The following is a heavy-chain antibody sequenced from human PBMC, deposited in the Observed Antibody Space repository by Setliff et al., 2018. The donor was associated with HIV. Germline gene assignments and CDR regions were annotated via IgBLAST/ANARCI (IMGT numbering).Heavy chain of an antibody. CDR1: GYTFTNYD. V-gene: IGHV1-8*02. J-gene: IGHJ4*02. D-gene: IGHD3-16*01. Sequence: GASVKVSCKASGYTFTNYDINWVRQAAGQGLEWMAWMNPSTGNTGYAQKFRGRVTLTRDTSISTAYLELSSLRSEDTAMYYCARYEGVMTYAAYPLGHWGQGTLVTVSS. CDR3: ARYEGVMTYAAYPLGH. CDR2: MNPSTGNT.